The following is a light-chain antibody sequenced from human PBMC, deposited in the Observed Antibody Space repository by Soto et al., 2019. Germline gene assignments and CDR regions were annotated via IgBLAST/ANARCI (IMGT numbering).Light chain of an antibody. V-gene: IGLV2-14*03. CDR2: DVS. Sequence: QSALTQPASVSGSPGQSITISCTGTSSDVGGYTYVSGYPQLPGKAPKLMIYDVSNRPSGVSTKFSGSRSGNTASLTISGLKAEDEADYYCCSYKSSRTVVFAGGTKLTVL. CDR3: CSYKSSRTVV. CDR1: SSDVGGYTY. J-gene: IGLJ2*01.